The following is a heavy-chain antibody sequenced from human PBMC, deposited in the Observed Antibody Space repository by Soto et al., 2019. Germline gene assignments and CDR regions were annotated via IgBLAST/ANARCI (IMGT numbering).Heavy chain of an antibody. J-gene: IGHJ4*02. CDR1: GYTFTGYA. CDR2: INADNGNT. D-gene: IGHD6-19*01. Sequence: QVQLVQSGAEEKKPGASVKVSCKASGYTFTGYAMHWVRQAPGQRLEWMGWINADNGNTKYSQKFQGTVTLTRDTSASTAYMELSSLRSEDTAVYYCARAVAVPADFAYWGQGTLVTVSS. CDR3: ARAVAVPADFAY. V-gene: IGHV1-3*05.